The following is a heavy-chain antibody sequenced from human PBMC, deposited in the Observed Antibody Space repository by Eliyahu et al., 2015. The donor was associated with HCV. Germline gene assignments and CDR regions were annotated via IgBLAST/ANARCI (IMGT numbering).Heavy chain of an antibody. J-gene: IGHJ5*02. CDR2: ISAYNGNT. CDR3: ARSSYFYETSGYLDWFDP. CDR1: XYTFTSYX. V-gene: IGHV1-18*01. D-gene: IGHD3-22*01. Sequence: QVQLVQSGAEVKKPGASVKVXCKASXYTFTSYXITWVRXAPGQGLEWMGWISAYNGNTNYAQKVQDRVTMTTDTSTSTAYMELRSLRSDDTAVYFCARSSYFYETSGYLDWFDPWGQGTLVTVSS.